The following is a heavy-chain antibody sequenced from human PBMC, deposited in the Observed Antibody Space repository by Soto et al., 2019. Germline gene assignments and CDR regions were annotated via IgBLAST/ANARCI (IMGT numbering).Heavy chain of an antibody. CDR3: ARCRSRNYLFDY. V-gene: IGHV4-30-4*01. D-gene: IGHD1-7*01. CDR2: IYYSGST. Sequence: SETLSLTCTFSGGSISSGDYYWSWIRQPPGKGLEWIGYIYYSGSTYYNPSLKSRVTISVDTSKNQFSLKLSSVTAADTAVYYCARCRSRNYLFDYSGQGTLVTVSS. J-gene: IGHJ4*02. CDR1: GGSISSGDYY.